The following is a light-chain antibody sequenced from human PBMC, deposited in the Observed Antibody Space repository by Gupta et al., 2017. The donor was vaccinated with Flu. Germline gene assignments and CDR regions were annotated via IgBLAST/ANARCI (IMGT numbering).Light chain of an antibody. V-gene: IGLV1-40*01. J-gene: IGLJ3*02. CDR3: PSYDSSLSGWV. Sequence: HSALTHPPSVSGAPAQRVTISCTGSSSNIGAGYDVHWYQQLPGTAPKLLIDGNSNRPSGVPDRFSGSKAGTSASLAINGLQAEDEADDYCPSYDSSLSGWVFGGGTNLTV. CDR2: GNS. CDR1: SSNIGAGYD.